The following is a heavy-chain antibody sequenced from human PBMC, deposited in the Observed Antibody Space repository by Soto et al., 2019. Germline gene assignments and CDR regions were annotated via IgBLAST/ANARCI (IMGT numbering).Heavy chain of an antibody. CDR2: ISYDGSNK. CDR3: ARGVGEAYYYYGMDV. V-gene: IGHV3-30-3*01. CDR1: GFTFSSYA. Sequence: QVQLVESGGGVVQPGRSLRLSCAASGFTFSSYAMHWVRQAPGKGLEWVAVISYDGSNKYYADSVKGRFTISRDNSKNTLYLQMNGLRAEDRAVYYCARGVGEAYYYYGMDVWGQGTTVTVSS. D-gene: IGHD3-10*01. J-gene: IGHJ6*02.